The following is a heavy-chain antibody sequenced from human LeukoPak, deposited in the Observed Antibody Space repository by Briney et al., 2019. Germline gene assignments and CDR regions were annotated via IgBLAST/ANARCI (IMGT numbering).Heavy chain of an antibody. Sequence: GGSLRLSCAASGFTFSSYAMSWVRQAPGKGLEWVSAISGSGGSTYYADSVKGRFTISTDNSKNTLYLQMNSLRAEDTAVYYCAKGTVVVPAAPFDYWGQGTLVTVSS. J-gene: IGHJ4*02. D-gene: IGHD2-2*01. CDR1: GFTFSSYA. V-gene: IGHV3-23*01. CDR2: ISGSGGST. CDR3: AKGTVVVPAAPFDY.